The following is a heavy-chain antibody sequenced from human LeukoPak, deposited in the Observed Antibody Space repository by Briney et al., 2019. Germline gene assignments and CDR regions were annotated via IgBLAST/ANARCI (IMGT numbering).Heavy chain of an antibody. CDR3: ARGGFRYDDAFDI. Sequence: GESLKISCKGSGYSFTSYWVGWVRQMPGKGLEWMGIIYPGDSDTRYSPSFQGQVTISADKSISAAYPQWSSLRASDTAMYFCARGGFRYDDAFDIWGQGTMVTVSS. V-gene: IGHV5-51*01. CDR1: GYSFTSYW. D-gene: IGHD3-16*02. CDR2: IYPGDSDT. J-gene: IGHJ3*02.